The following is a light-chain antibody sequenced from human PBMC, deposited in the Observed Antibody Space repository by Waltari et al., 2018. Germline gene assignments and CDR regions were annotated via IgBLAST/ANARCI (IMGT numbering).Light chain of an antibody. Sequence: DIQLTQSPSFLSASVGDRVTIPCRASQGISSYLVWYQQKPGKAPKVLISAASTLQTGVPSRFIGSGSGTEFTLTISSLQPEDFATYYCQQVNGYPLTFGGGTKVEIK. J-gene: IGKJ4*01. V-gene: IGKV1-9*01. CDR1: QGISSY. CDR2: AAS. CDR3: QQVNGYPLT.